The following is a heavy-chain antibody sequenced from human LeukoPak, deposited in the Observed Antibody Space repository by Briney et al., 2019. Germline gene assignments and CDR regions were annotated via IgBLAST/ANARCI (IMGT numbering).Heavy chain of an antibody. J-gene: IGHJ4*02. D-gene: IGHD3-22*01. V-gene: IGHV3-21*01. Sequence: GGSLRLSCAASGFTFSSYSMNWVRQAPGKGLEWVSSVSSSSSYIYYADSVKGRFTISRDNAKNSLYLQMNSLRAEDTAVYYCARAGYYYDNYYFDYWGQGTLVTVSS. CDR2: VSSSSSYI. CDR3: ARAGYYYDNYYFDY. CDR1: GFTFSSYS.